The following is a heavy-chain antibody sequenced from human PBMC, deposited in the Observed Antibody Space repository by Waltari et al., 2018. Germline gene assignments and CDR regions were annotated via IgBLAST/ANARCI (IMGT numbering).Heavy chain of an antibody. J-gene: IGHJ6*02. Sequence: EVQLVESGGGLVQPGGSLRLSCAASGFTFSSYWMSWVRQAPGKGLEWVANIKQDGSEKYYGDSVKGRFTISRDNAKNSLYLQMNSLRAEDTAVYYCARDQGQQLVPDGMDVWGQGTTVTVSS. CDR3: ARDQGQQLVPDGMDV. CDR2: IKQDGSEK. D-gene: IGHD6-13*01. CDR1: GFTFSSYW. V-gene: IGHV3-7*01.